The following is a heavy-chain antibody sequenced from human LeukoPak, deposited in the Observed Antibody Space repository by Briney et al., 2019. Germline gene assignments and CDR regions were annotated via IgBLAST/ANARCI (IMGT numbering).Heavy chain of an antibody. V-gene: IGHV3-21*01. D-gene: IGHD3-22*01. CDR2: ISSSSSYI. CDR3: AREDNSGYSSEAFDI. CDR1: GFTFSSYS. Sequence: GGSLRLSCAASGFTFSSYSMNWVRQAPGKGLEWVSSISSSSSYIYYADSVKGRFTISRDNAKNSLYLQMNSLRAEDTAVYYCAREDNSGYSSEAFDIWGQGTMVTVSS. J-gene: IGHJ3*02.